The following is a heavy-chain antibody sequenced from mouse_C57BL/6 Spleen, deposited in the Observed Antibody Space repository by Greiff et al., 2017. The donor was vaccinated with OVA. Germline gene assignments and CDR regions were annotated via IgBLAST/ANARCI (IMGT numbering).Heavy chain of an antibody. Sequence: EVKLVESGPGLVKPSQSLSLTCSVTGYSITSGYFWNWIRQFPGNKLEWMGYISYDGSNNYNPSLKNRISITRDTSKNQSYLKLNTVTTEDTATYYGASGTYDYDNYAMDYWGQGTSVTVSS. D-gene: IGHD2-4*01. J-gene: IGHJ4*01. CDR1: GYSITSGYF. V-gene: IGHV3-6*01. CDR3: ASGTYDYDNYAMDY. CDR2: ISYDGSN.